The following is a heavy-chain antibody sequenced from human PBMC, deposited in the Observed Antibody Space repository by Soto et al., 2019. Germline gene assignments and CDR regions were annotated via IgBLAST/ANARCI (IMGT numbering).Heavy chain of an antibody. D-gene: IGHD1-1*01. Sequence: SGGSLRLSCAASGFTFSGYAMSWVRQVPGQGLEWVSAISGIAINTYYAESVKGRFTISRDNSKNTLYLQMNSLRAEDTAVYYCAKDYARYSTWAGIIDYWGQGTLVTVSS. CDR1: GFTFSGYA. CDR3: AKDYARYSTWAGIIDY. V-gene: IGHV3-23*01. J-gene: IGHJ4*02. CDR2: ISGIAINT.